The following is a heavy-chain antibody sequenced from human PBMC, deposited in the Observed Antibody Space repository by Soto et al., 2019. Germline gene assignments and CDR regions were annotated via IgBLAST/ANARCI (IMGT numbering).Heavy chain of an antibody. Sequence: QVQLVQSGAEVKKPGSSVKVSCKASGGTFSSYAISWVRQAPGQGLEWMGGIIPIFGTANYAQKFQGRVTITADESMSTADMELSSLRSEDTAVYYCARDRIGGAIPDRWFDPWGQGTLVPVSS. J-gene: IGHJ5*02. CDR2: IIPIFGTA. D-gene: IGHD1-26*01. V-gene: IGHV1-69*01. CDR3: ARDRIGGAIPDRWFDP. CDR1: GGTFSSYA.